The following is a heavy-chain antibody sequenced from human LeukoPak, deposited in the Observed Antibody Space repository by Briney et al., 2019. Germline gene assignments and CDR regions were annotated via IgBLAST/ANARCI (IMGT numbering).Heavy chain of an antibody. CDR1: GYTFNSYG. Sequence: ASVKVSCKASGYTFNSYGICWVRQAPGQGLEWMGWISPYNGNTKYPQKFQGRVIMTTDTATTTVYMELRSLTSDDTAMYYCAGQGGYAWSWFDPWGQGTLVTVSS. CDR2: ISPYNGNT. D-gene: IGHD3-3*01. J-gene: IGHJ5*02. V-gene: IGHV1-18*01. CDR3: AGQGGYAWSWFDP.